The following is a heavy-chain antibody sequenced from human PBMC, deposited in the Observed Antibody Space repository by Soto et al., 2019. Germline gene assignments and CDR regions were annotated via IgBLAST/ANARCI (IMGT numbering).Heavy chain of an antibody. D-gene: IGHD3-10*01. CDR3: ARHDFYGSGSYYRKGSYYYFGLDV. CDR1: GGSISSTNYY. CDR2: IYYTGNT. J-gene: IGHJ6*02. V-gene: IGHV4-39*01. Sequence: SETLSLTCTVSGGSISSTNYYWGWIRQPPGKGLEWIGSIYYTGNTFYNPSLKSRVTLSADTSKNQFSLKVTSVTAADTAVYYCARHDFYGSGSYYRKGSYYYFGLDVWGQGTTVTVSS.